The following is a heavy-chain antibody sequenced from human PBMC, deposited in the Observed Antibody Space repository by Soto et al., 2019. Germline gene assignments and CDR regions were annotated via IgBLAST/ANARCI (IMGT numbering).Heavy chain of an antibody. CDR3: AREDDYGYRYINYGLDV. CDR1: GFTFNSYA. J-gene: IGHJ6*02. D-gene: IGHD4-17*01. Sequence: PGGSLRLSCAASGFTFNSYALHWVRHAPGKGLEWVAVISFDGSKKYYSDSVKGRFTISRDNLKNTLYLQMNNLRVEDAALYFCAREDDYGYRYINYGLDVWGQGTTVTVSS. CDR2: ISFDGSKK. V-gene: IGHV3-30-3*01.